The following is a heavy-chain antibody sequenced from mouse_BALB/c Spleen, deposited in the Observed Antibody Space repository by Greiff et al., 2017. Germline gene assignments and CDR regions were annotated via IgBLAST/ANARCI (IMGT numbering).Heavy chain of an antibody. CDR2: INSNGGST. J-gene: IGHJ2*01. CDR3: AREGLDYYFDY. D-gene: IGHD3-3*01. CDR1: GFTFSSYG. Sequence: EVQGVESGGGLVQPGGSLKLSCAASGFTFSSYGMSWVRQTPDKRLELVATINSNGGSTYYPDSVKGRFTISRDNAKNTLYLQMSSLKSEDTAMYYCAREGLDYYFDYWGQGTTLTVSS. V-gene: IGHV5-6-3*01.